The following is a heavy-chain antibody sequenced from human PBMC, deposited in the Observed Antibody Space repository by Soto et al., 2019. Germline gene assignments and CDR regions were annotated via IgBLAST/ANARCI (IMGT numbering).Heavy chain of an antibody. V-gene: IGHV4-34*01. CDR2: INHSGST. CDR3: ARGLVTYYYESSGYSRRLYFDY. J-gene: IGHJ4*02. D-gene: IGHD3-22*01. Sequence: QVQLQQWGAGLLKPSETLSLTCAVYGGSFSRYYWSWIRQPPGKGLAWIGEINHSGSTNYNQSLKSRVTISVDTSKNHFSLKLGSVTAADTAVYYCARGLVTYYYESSGYSRRLYFDYWGQGTLVTVSS. CDR1: GGSFSRYY.